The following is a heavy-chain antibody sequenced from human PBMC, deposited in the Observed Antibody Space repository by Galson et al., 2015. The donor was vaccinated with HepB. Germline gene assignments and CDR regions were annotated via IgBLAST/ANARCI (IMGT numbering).Heavy chain of an antibody. CDR1: GFTVSSNY. CDR3: ARGRGGYPTRFDY. D-gene: IGHD3-16*01. CDR2: IYSGGST. V-gene: IGHV3-53*01. J-gene: IGHJ4*02. Sequence: SLRLSCAASGFTVSSNYMSWVRQAPGKGLEWVSVIYSGGSTYYADSVKGRFTISRDNSKNTLYLQMNSLRAEDTAVYYCARGRGGYPTRFDYWGQGTLVTVSS.